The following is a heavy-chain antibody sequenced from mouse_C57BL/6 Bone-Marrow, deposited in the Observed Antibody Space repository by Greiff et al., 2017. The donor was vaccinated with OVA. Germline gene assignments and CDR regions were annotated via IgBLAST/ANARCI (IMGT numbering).Heavy chain of an antibody. CDR3: ARDYYGSLFAY. CDR2: IDPSDSET. D-gene: IGHD1-1*01. Sequence: VKLQQPGAELVRPGSSVKLSCKASGYTFTSYWMHWVKQRPIQGLEWIGNIDPSDSETHYNQKFKDKATLTVDKSSSTAYMQLSSLTSEDSAVYYCARDYYGSLFAYWGQGTLVTVSA. V-gene: IGHV1-52*01. J-gene: IGHJ3*01. CDR1: GYTFTSYW.